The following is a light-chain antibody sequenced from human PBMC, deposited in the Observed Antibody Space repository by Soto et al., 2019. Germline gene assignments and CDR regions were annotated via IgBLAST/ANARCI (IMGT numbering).Light chain of an antibody. CDR2: EVS. V-gene: IGLV2-14*01. CDR3: GSYTTSKTVV. CDR1: SSDIGNYKY. Sequence: QSALTQPASVSGSPGQSITISCTGTSSDIGNYKYVSWFQHHPGKAPKLIIFEVSNRPSGISDRFSGFKSANTAYLTISGVQPEDEADYHCGSYTTSKTVVFGGGTKLTVL. J-gene: IGLJ2*01.